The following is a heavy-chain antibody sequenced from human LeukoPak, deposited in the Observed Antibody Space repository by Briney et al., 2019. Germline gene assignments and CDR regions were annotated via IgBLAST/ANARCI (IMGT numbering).Heavy chain of an antibody. Sequence: GGSLRLSCAASGFTFTNYPMTWVRQAPGKGLEWVSAISPDGSDTKYANSVKGRSTISRDNSKNTLFLQMNSLRVEDTAVYYCTKDWSAAYWGQGTLVTVSS. V-gene: IGHV3-23*01. J-gene: IGHJ4*02. CDR3: TKDWSAAY. CDR1: GFTFTNYP. D-gene: IGHD2-15*01. CDR2: ISPDGSDT.